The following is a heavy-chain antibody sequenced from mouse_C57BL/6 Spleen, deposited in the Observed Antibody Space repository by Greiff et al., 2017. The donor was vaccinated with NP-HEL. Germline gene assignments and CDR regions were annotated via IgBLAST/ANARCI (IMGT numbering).Heavy chain of an antibody. CDR1: GYTFTSYW. J-gene: IGHJ4*01. Sequence: VQLQQPGAELVMPGASVKLSCKASGYTFTSYWMHWVKQRPGQGLEWIGEIDPSDSYTNYNQKFKGKSTLTVEKSSSTAYMQLSSLTSEDSAVYYCARQLRNYYYAMDYWGQGTSVTVSS. V-gene: IGHV1-69*01. D-gene: IGHD3-2*02. CDR3: ARQLRNYYYAMDY. CDR2: IDPSDSYT.